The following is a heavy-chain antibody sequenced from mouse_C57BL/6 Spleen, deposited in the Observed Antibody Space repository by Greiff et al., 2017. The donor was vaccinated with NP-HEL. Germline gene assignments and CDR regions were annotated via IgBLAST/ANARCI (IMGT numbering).Heavy chain of an antibody. CDR3: APNWDGNAMDD. V-gene: IGHV1-82*01. CDR1: GYAFSSSW. J-gene: IGHJ4*01. D-gene: IGHD4-1*01. CDR2: IYPGDGDT. Sequence: QVQLQQSGPELVKPGASVKISCTASGYAFSSSWMNWVKQRPGKGLEWIGRIYPGDGDTNYNGKFKGKATLTADKSSSTAYMQLSSLTSEDSAVYYCAPNWDGNAMDDWGQGTSVTVSS.